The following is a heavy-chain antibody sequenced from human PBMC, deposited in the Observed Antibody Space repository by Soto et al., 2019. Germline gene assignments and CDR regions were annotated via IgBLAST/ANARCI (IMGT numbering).Heavy chain of an antibody. CDR3: ARTRLSPYYFDY. CDR1: ENTFTSYY. CDR2: INPSGGST. J-gene: IGHJ4*02. Sequence: GASVKVSCKASENTFTSYYMHWVRQAPGQRLEWMGIINPSGGSTVYAQNFQGRVTMTRDTSTSTVYMEMSSLRSEDTAVYYCARTRLSPYYFDYWGQGTLVTVSS. V-gene: IGHV1-46*01.